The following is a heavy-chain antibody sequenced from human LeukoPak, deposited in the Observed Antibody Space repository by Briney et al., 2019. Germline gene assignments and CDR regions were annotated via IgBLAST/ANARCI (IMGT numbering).Heavy chain of an antibody. D-gene: IGHD3-10*01. CDR2: IKQDGSEK. V-gene: IGHV3-7*01. CDR1: GFTFSSYW. J-gene: IGHJ4*02. CDR3: AKVAKYYYGSETYYFFEH. Sequence: GGSLRLSCAASGFTFSSYWMSWVRQAPGKGLEWVANIKQDGSEKYYVDSVKGRFTISRDNARTSVYLQMISLRAEDTAVYYCAKVAKYYYGSETYYFFEHWGQGTPVTASS.